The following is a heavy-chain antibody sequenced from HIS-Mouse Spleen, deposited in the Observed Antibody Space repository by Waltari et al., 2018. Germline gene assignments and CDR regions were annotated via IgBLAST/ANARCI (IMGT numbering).Heavy chain of an antibody. CDR1: VYTCTGSY. CDR2: NNPNSGGT. D-gene: IGHD7-27*01. V-gene: IGHV1-2*02. J-gene: IGHJ3*02. Sequence: QMQLVQSGADLKKPGASVKLACKASVYTCTGSYMHWVRQAPGQGLEWMGWNNPNSGGTNYAQKFQGRVTMTRDTSISTAYMELSRLRSDDTAVYYCARTGALDAFDIWGQGTMVTVSS. CDR3: ARTGALDAFDI.